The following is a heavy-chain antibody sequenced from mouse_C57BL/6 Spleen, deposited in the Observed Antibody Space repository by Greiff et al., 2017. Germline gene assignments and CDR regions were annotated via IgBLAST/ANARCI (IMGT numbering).Heavy chain of an antibody. CDR3: ARGTTVVGNAMDY. V-gene: IGHV1-26*01. J-gene: IGHJ4*01. Sequence: EVQLQQSGPELVKPGASVKISCKASGYTFTDYYMNWVKQSHGKSLEWIGDINPNNGGTSYNQKFKGKATLTVDKSSSTAYMELRSLTSEDSAVYYCARGTTVVGNAMDYWGQGTSVTVSS. CDR1: GYTFTDYY. CDR2: INPNNGGT. D-gene: IGHD1-1*01.